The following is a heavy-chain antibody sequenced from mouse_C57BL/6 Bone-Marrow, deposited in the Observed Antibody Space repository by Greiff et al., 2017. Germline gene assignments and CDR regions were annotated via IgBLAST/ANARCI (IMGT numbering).Heavy chain of an antibody. CDR2: IDPETGGT. Sequence: VQGVESGAELVRPGASVTLSCKASGYTFTDYEMHWVKQTPVHGLEWIGAIDPETGGTAYNQKFKGKAILTADKSSSTAYMELRSLTSEDSAVYYCTHYGSSPHAMDYWGQGTSVTVSS. D-gene: IGHD1-1*01. CDR3: THYGSSPHAMDY. V-gene: IGHV1-15*01. J-gene: IGHJ4*01. CDR1: GYTFTDYE.